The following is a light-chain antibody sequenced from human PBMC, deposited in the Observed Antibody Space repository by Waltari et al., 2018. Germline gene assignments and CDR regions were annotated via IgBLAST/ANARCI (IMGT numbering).Light chain of an antibody. CDR3: SSYTSGASVDV. Sequence: QSALTQPASVSGSPGQPITITCTGTTGDIGSYTYVSWYQQYPGEAPKLIVYDVDNRPSGISDRFSGSKSGNTASLTISGLQTEDEADYYCSSYTSGASVDVFGTGTRVTVL. CDR1: TGDIGSYTY. V-gene: IGLV2-14*01. CDR2: DVD. J-gene: IGLJ1*01.